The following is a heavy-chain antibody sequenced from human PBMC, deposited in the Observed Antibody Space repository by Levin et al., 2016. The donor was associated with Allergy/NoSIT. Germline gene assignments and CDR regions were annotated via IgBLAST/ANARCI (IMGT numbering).Heavy chain of an antibody. CDR3: ARQARYCSSTSCHDYYYYYYMDV. J-gene: IGHJ6*03. V-gene: IGHV5-10-1*01. D-gene: IGHD2-2*01. Sequence: VRQMPGKGLEWMGRIDPSDSYTNYSPSFQGHVTISADKSISTAYLQWSSLKASDTAMYYCARQARYCSSTSCHDYYYYYYMDVWGKGTTVTVSS. CDR2: IDPSDSYT.